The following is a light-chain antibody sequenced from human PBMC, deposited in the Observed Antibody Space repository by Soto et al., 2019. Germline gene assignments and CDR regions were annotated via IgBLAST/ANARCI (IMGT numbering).Light chain of an antibody. V-gene: IGKV3-20*01. CDR2: GAS. J-gene: IGKJ1*01. CDR1: QSVSSSY. CDR3: QQYGSSLRT. Sequence: EMVLTQSPGTLSLSPGERATLSCRASQSVSSSYLAWYQQKPGQAPRLLIYGASSRATGIPDRFSGSGSGTDFTLTIIRLEPEDFAVYYCQQYGSSLRTSGQGTTVEIK.